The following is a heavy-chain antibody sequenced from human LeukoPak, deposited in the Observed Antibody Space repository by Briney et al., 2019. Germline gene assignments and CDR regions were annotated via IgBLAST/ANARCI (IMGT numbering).Heavy chain of an antibody. J-gene: IGHJ4*02. CDR2: ISWNSGSI. CDR1: RFTFDDYA. V-gene: IGHV3-9*01. CDR3: AKDMGGSGYPYYFDY. D-gene: IGHD3-22*01. Sequence: AGGSLRLSCAASRFTFDDYAMHWVRQAPGKGLEWVSGISWNSGSIGYADSVKGRFTISRDNAKNSLYLQMNSLRAEDTALYYCAKDMGGSGYPYYFDYWGQGTLVTVSS.